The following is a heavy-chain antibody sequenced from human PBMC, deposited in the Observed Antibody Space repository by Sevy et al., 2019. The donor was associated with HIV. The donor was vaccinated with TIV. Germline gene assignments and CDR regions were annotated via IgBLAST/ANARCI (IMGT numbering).Heavy chain of an antibody. J-gene: IGHJ6*02. Sequence: GGSLRLSCAASGFTFSSYWMSWVRQAPGKGLEGVANIKQDGSEKYYVDSVKGRFTISRDNAKNSLYLQMNSLRAEDTAVYYCAREGRQWLVRRYYYYGMDVWGQGTTVTVSS. CDR2: IKQDGSEK. D-gene: IGHD6-19*01. V-gene: IGHV3-7*01. CDR1: GFTFSSYW. CDR3: AREGRQWLVRRYYYYGMDV.